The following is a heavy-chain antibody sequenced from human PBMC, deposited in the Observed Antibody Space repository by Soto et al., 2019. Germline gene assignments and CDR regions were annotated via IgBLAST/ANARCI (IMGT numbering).Heavy chain of an antibody. V-gene: IGHV3-48*01. CDR3: VRPTYYYDSSGPPAY. Sequence: PGGSLRLSCAASGFTFSTYSMNWVRQAPGKGLEWVSYISSSSSTIFYTDSVKGRFTVPRDNAKNSLYLQMNSLRAEDTAVYYCVRPTYYYDSSGPPAYWGQGTLVTVSS. CDR1: GFTFSTYS. D-gene: IGHD3-22*01. CDR2: ISSSSSTI. J-gene: IGHJ4*02.